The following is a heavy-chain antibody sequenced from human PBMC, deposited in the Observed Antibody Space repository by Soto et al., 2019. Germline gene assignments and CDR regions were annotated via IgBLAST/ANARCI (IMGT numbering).Heavy chain of an antibody. CDR3: ARATYCSSTSCYKISDYYYYMDV. CDR1: GGSISSYY. D-gene: IGHD2-2*02. CDR2: IYYSGST. Sequence: TLSLTCTVSGGSISSYYWSWIRQPPGKGLEWIGYIYYSGSTNYNPSLKSRVTISVDTSKNQFSLKLSSVTAADTAVYYCARATYCSSTSCYKISDYYYYMDVWGKGTTVTVSS. V-gene: IGHV4-59*01. J-gene: IGHJ6*03.